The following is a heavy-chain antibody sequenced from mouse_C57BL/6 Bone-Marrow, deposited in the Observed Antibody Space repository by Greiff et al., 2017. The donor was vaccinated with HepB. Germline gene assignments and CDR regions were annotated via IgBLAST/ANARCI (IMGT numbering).Heavy chain of an antibody. Sequence: VQRVESGAELARPGASVKLSCKASGYTFTSYWITWVKQRPGQGLEWIGDIYPGSGSTNYNEKFKSKATLTVDTSSSTAYMQLSSLTSEDSAVYYCLRSLYFDYWGQGTTLTVSS. J-gene: IGHJ2*01. CDR1: GYTFTSYW. D-gene: IGHD1-1*01. CDR2: IYPGSGST. CDR3: LRSLYFDY. V-gene: IGHV1-55*01.